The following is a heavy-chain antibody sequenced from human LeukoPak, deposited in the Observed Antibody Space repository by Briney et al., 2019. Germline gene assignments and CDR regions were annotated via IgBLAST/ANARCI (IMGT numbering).Heavy chain of an antibody. J-gene: IGHJ4*02. Sequence: SETLSLTCTVSVCSISSSSYYWGWIRQPPGKGLEWIGCIYYSGSAYYNPSLKSRVTISLDTSKNQFSLKLSSVTAADTAVYYCARQDYGDEFFDYWGQGTLVTVSS. CDR1: VCSISSSSYY. V-gene: IGHV4-39*01. D-gene: IGHD4-17*01. CDR2: IYYSGSA. CDR3: ARQDYGDEFFDY.